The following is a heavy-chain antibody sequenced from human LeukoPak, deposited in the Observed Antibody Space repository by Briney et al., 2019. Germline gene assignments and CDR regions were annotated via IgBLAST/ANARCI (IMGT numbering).Heavy chain of an antibody. V-gene: IGHV3-23*01. D-gene: IGHD2-15*01. Sequence: GGSLRLSCAASGFTFSSYAMSWVRQAPGKGLEWVSAISGSGGSTYYADSVKGRFTISRDNSKNTLYLQMNSLRAGDTAVYYCARAADCSGGSCYPQVAFDIWGQGTMVTVSS. CDR1: GFTFSSYA. J-gene: IGHJ3*02. CDR2: ISGSGGST. CDR3: ARAADCSGGSCYPQVAFDI.